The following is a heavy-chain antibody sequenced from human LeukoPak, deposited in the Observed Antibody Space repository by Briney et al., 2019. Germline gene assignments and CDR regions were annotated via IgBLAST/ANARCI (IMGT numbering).Heavy chain of an antibody. V-gene: IGHV4-59*08. Sequence: SETLSLTCTVSGGSISSYYWSWIRQPPGKGLEWIGYIYYSGSTNYNPSLRSRVTISVDTSKNQFSLKLSSVTAADTAVYYCARHDDLYSSIDYWGQGTLVTVSS. CDR3: ARHDDLYSSIDY. D-gene: IGHD6-13*01. J-gene: IGHJ4*02. CDR1: GGSISSYY. CDR2: IYYSGST.